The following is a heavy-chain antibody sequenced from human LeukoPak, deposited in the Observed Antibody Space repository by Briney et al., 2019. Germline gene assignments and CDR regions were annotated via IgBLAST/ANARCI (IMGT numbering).Heavy chain of an antibody. CDR3: AKQGVSSGYYDSSGYCFDY. J-gene: IGHJ4*02. D-gene: IGHD3-22*01. CDR1: GFTFSSYA. CDR2: ISGSGGST. Sequence: GGSXRLSCAASGFTFSSYAMSWVRQXPGKGLEWVSAISGSGGSTYYADSVKGRFTISRDNSKNTLYLQMNSLRAEDTAVYYCAKQGVSSGYYDSSGYCFDYWGQGTLVTVSS. V-gene: IGHV3-23*01.